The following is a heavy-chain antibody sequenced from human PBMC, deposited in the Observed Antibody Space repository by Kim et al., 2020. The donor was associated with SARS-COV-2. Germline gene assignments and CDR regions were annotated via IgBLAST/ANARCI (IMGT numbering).Heavy chain of an antibody. CDR3: ARERESIPFSSSWDNWFDP. CDR1: GGSISSSSYY. V-gene: IGHV4-39*07. CDR2: IYYSGST. D-gene: IGHD6-13*01. Sequence: SETLSLTCTVSGGSISSSSYYWGWIRQPPGKGLEWIGSIYYSGSTYYNPSLKSRVTISVDTSKNQFSLKLSSVTAADTAVYYCARERESIPFSSSWDNWFDPWGQGTLVTVSS. J-gene: IGHJ5*02.